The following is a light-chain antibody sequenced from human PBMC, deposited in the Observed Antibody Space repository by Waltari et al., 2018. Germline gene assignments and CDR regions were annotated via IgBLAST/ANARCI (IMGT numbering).Light chain of an antibody. CDR1: SSNIGNNY. CDR3: AAWDDSLSGVV. CDR2: RNN. Sequence: GQRVTISCSGSSSNIGNNYVNWYHQVPGTAPKLLIYRNNQRPSGVPDRVSGSKSGTSASRAISGLRSEDEGDYYCAAWDDSLSGVVFGGGTKLTVL. V-gene: IGLV1-47*01. J-gene: IGLJ2*01.